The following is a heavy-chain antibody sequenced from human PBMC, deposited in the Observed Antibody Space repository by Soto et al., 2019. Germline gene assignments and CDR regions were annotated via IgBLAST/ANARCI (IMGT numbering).Heavy chain of an antibody. CDR1: GFTCSSYW. V-gene: IGHV3-7*03. CDR3: ARVDTAMSSYYYYGMDV. D-gene: IGHD5-18*01. Sequence: GGSLRRSCAASGFTCSSYWMSWVRQAPGKGLEWVANIKQDGSEKYYVDSVKGRFTISRDNAKNSLYLQMNSLRAEDTAVYYCARVDTAMSSYYYYGMDVWGQGTTVTVSS. CDR2: IKQDGSEK. J-gene: IGHJ6*02.